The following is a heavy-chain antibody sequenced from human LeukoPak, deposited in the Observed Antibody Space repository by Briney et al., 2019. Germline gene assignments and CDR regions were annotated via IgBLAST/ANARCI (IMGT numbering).Heavy chain of an antibody. Sequence: ASVKDSCKASGYTFTGYYMHWVRQAPGQGLEWMGWINPNSGGTNYAQKFQGRVTMTRDTSISTAYMELSRLTSDDTALYYCARTYTAVHYFDYWGQGTLVTVSS. V-gene: IGHV1-2*02. J-gene: IGHJ4*02. CDR2: INPNSGGT. D-gene: IGHD2-21*02. CDR3: ARTYTAVHYFDY. CDR1: GYTFTGYY.